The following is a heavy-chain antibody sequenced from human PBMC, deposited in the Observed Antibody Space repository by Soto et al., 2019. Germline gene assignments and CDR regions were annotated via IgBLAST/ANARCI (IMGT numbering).Heavy chain of an antibody. D-gene: IGHD3-3*01. V-gene: IGHV4-59*12. CDR3: ARDFREYYDFWSGYFGYYFDY. CDR2: MYYSGRT. J-gene: IGHJ4*02. Sequence: PSETLSLTCTVSGDSISSYYWSWVRQPPGKGLECIGFMYYSGRTNYNPSLKSRVTISVDTSKNQFSLKLSSVTAADTAVYYCARDFREYYDFWSGYFGYYFDYWGQGTLVTVSS. CDR1: GDSISSYY.